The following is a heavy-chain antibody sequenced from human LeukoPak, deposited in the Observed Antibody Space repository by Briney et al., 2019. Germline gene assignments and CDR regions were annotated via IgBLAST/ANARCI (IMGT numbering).Heavy chain of an antibody. V-gene: IGHV3-7*01. CDR2: IYQDGDEK. CDR1: GFTFSSHL. Sequence: GGSLRLSCAASGFTFSSHLMTWVRQAPGKGLEWVANIYQDGDEKYYLSSVRGRFTISRDNAKNSLYLQMDSLRVEDTGVYYCASERPSSSWYDYWGQGTLVTVSS. CDR3: ASERPSSSWYDY. D-gene: IGHD6-13*01. J-gene: IGHJ4*02.